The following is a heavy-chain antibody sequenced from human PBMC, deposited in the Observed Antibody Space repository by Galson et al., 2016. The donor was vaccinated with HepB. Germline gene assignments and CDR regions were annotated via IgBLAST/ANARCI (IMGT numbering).Heavy chain of an antibody. CDR2: VSYSGTT. CDR1: GASISTSGHY. Sequence: SETLSLTCTVSGASISTSGHYGGWIRQPPGKGLEWIVSVSYSGTTYYTPSLKSRITPSVDTSKNQFSLKPRSVTAADTAVYYCARIFPYTNYVGSFDYWGQGALVTVSS. D-gene: IGHD4-11*01. J-gene: IGHJ4*02. V-gene: IGHV4-39*01. CDR3: ARIFPYTNYVGSFDY.